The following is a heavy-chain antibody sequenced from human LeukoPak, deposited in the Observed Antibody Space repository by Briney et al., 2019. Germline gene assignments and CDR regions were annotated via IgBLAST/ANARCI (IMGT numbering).Heavy chain of an antibody. J-gene: IGHJ3*02. CDR1: GGSISSGGYY. Sequence: KPSETLSLTCTVSGGSISSGGYYWSWVQQPPGKGLEWIGYIYYSGSTDYHPSLKSRVTISVDTSKNQFSLKLSSLTAADTAVYYCARHDAYGRAFDIWGQGTMVTVSS. CDR2: IYYSGST. V-gene: IGHV4-61*08. D-gene: IGHD4-17*01. CDR3: ARHDAYGRAFDI.